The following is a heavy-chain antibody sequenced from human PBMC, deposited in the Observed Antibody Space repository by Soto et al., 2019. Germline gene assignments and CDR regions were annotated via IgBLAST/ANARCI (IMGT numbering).Heavy chain of an antibody. Sequence: DSVKVSCKVSGYTLTELSMHWVRQAPGKGLEWMGGFDPEDGETIYAQKFQGRVTMTEDTSTDTAYMELSSLRSEDTAVYYCATVTGPPYYDILTGYSYGGQGTLFTVSS. CDR1: GYTLTELS. CDR3: ATVTGPPYYDILTGYSY. CDR2: FDPEDGET. D-gene: IGHD3-9*01. V-gene: IGHV1-24*01. J-gene: IGHJ4*02.